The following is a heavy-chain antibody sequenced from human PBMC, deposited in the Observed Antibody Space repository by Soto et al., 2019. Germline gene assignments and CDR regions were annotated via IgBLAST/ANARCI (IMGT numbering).Heavy chain of an antibody. Sequence: QVQLVESGGGVVQPGRSLRLSCAASGFTFSSYGMHWVRQAPGKGLERVAVIWYEGSNKYYADSVKGQFTISRDTSKNTLYLEMNSLRAEDTGVYYCARDGGCRDGYTVGCNWFDPWGQGTLVTVSS. V-gene: IGHV3-33*01. CDR1: GFTFSSYG. D-gene: IGHD5-12*01. CDR2: IWYEGSNK. J-gene: IGHJ5*02. CDR3: ARDGGCRDGYTVGCNWFDP.